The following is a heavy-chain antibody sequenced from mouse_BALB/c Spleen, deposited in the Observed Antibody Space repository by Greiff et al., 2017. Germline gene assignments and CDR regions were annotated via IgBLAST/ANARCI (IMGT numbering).Heavy chain of an antibody. V-gene: IGHV2-2*02. CDR1: GFSLTSYG. Sequence: VKLMESGPGLVRPSQSLSITCTVSGFSLTSYGVHWVRQSPGKGLEWLGVIWSGGSTDYNAAFISRLSISKDNSKSQVFFKMNSLQANDTAIYYCARKGDGYYVYAMDYWGQGTSVTVSS. CDR2: IWSGGST. D-gene: IGHD2-3*01. CDR3: ARKGDGYYVYAMDY. J-gene: IGHJ4*01.